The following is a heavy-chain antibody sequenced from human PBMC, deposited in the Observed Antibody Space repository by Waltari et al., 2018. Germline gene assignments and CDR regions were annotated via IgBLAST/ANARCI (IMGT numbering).Heavy chain of an antibody. D-gene: IGHD4-4*01. CDR1: GYTFTPYD. CDR3: ARRGGLTGYSRGLLGY. V-gene: IGHV1-8*01. J-gene: IGHJ4*02. Sequence: QVQLVQSGAEVKEPGASVRVSCKASGYTFTPYDIMWVRQATGRGLEWMGWMNPHTVNTGFAQKFQGRLAMTTDISRSTAYLEIRDLRSEDSAIYYCARRGGLTGYSRGLLGYWGQGTLVTVSS. CDR2: MNPHTVNT.